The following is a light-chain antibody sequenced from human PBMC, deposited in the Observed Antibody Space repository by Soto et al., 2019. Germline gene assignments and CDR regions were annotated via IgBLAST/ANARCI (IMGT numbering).Light chain of an antibody. Sequence: DIQMTQSPSTLSASVGDRVTITCRASQSISSWLAWYQQRPGKAPKLLIYKASSLQSGVPSRFSGSGSGTEFTLTITSPQPDDFATYYCQQYNNYWTFGQGTKVENK. CDR1: QSISSW. V-gene: IGKV1-5*03. CDR3: QQYNNYWT. J-gene: IGKJ1*01. CDR2: KAS.